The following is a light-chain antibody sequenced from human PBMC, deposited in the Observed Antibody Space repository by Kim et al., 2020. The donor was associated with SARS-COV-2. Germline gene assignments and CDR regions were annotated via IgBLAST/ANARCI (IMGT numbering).Light chain of an antibody. CDR2: WAS. V-gene: IGKV4-1*01. J-gene: IGKJ3*01. CDR3: QQYYSTPFT. Sequence: DIVMTQSPDSLAVSLVERATINCKSSQSVLYSSNNKNYLAWYQQKPGQPPKLLIYWASTRESGVSDRFSGSGSGTDFTLTISSLQAEDVAVYYCQQYYSTPFTFGPGTKVDIK. CDR1: QSVLYSSNNKNY.